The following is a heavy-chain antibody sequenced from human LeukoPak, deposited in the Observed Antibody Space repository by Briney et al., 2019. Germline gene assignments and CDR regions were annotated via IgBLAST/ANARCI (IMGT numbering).Heavy chain of an antibody. CDR3: AKWAVSGRGFDY. D-gene: IGHD6-19*01. CDR2: ITGSGGST. Sequence: GGSLRLSCATSGFTFSSYAMSWVRQAPGKGLEWVSDITGSGGSTHYADSVKGRFTISRDNSKNTLYLQMNSLRAEDTAVYYCAKWAVSGRGFDYWGQGTLVTVSS. J-gene: IGHJ4*02. V-gene: IGHV3-23*01. CDR1: GFTFSSYA.